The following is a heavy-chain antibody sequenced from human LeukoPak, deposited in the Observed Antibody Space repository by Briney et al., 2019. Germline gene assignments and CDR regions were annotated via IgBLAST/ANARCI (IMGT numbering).Heavy chain of an antibody. CDR1: GFTVSSNY. Sequence: GGSLRLSCAASGFTVSSNYMSWVRQAPGKGLEWVSVIYSGGSTYYADSVKGRFTISRDNSKNTLCLQMNSLRAEDTAVYYCARDPFYSSSQGGMDVWGQGTTVTVSS. CDR2: IYSGGST. J-gene: IGHJ6*02. D-gene: IGHD6-6*01. V-gene: IGHV3-53*01. CDR3: ARDPFYSSSQGGMDV.